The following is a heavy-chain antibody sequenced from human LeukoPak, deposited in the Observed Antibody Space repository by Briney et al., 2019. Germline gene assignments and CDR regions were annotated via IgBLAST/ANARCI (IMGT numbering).Heavy chain of an antibody. Sequence: PSETLSLTCTVSGGSVTNLYWSWIRQAPGKRLEWIGYSHNSGSTDYNPSLKGRVTISVETSKNQLSLKLSSVTAADTAVYYCAREMNYYDSTGYYLHYLDYWGQGTLVTVSS. CDR2: SHNSGST. J-gene: IGHJ4*02. CDR1: GGSVTNLY. D-gene: IGHD3-22*01. CDR3: AREMNYYDSTGYYLHYLDY. V-gene: IGHV4-59*02.